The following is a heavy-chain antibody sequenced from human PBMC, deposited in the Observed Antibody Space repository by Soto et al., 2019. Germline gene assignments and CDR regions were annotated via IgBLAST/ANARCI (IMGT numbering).Heavy chain of an antibody. CDR2: ISGSADST. CDR1: GFIFSSFA. Sequence: GGSLRLSCAASGFIFSSFAMNWVRQAPGKGLEWVSIISGSADSTFYADSVKGRFTISRDKSKSTLYLQINSLRAEDTAVYYCAKTRGAMIYAISVYGMDVWGQGTTVTVS. V-gene: IGHV3-23*01. D-gene: IGHD2-8*01. CDR3: AKTRGAMIYAISVYGMDV. J-gene: IGHJ6*02.